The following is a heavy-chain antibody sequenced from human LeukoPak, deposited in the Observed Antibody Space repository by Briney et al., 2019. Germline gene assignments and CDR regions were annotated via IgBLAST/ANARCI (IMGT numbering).Heavy chain of an antibody. J-gene: IGHJ4*02. CDR2: ISGSGGST. CDR3: AKLEGYYGSATYSPLHFDY. V-gene: IGHV3-23*01. CDR1: GFTFSSYA. Sequence: GGSLRLSCAASGFTFSSYAMSWVRQGPGKGLEWVSVISGSGGSTYYADSVKGRFTISRDNSKKTLYLQMNSLRAEDTAVYYCAKLEGYYGSATYSPLHFDYWGQGTLVTVSS. D-gene: IGHD3-10*01.